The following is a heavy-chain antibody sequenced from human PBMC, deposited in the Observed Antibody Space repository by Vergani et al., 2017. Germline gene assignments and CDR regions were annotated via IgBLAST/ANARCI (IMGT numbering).Heavy chain of an antibody. V-gene: IGHV1-18*01. CDR3: ALEDNKKYSSGWAYWYFDL. CDR1: GYTFTSYG. D-gene: IGHD6-19*01. J-gene: IGHJ2*01. Sequence: QVQLVQSGAEVKKPGASVKVSCKASGYTFTSYGISWVRQAPGQGLEWMGWISAYNGNTNYAQKLQGRVTMTTDTSTSTAYMELRSLRSDDTAVYYCALEDNKKYSSGWAYWYFDLWGRGTLVTVSS. CDR2: ISAYNGNT.